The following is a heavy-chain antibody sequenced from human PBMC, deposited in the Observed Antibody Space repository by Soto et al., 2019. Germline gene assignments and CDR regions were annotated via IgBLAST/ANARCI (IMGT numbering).Heavy chain of an antibody. V-gene: IGHV4-30-4*01. Sequence: QVQLQESGPGLVKPSQTLSLTCTVSGGSISSGDYYWSWIRQPPGKGLEWIGYIYYSGSTYYNPSLKSRVTISVDTSKNQFSLKLSSVTAAETAVYYCATAKAYYDSSGGGYDAFDIWGQGTMVTVSS. CDR2: IYYSGST. J-gene: IGHJ3*02. D-gene: IGHD3-22*01. CDR3: ATAKAYYDSSGGGYDAFDI. CDR1: GGSISSGDYY.